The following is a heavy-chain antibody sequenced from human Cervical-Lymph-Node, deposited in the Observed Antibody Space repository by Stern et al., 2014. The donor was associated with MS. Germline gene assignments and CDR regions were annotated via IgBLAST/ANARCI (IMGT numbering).Heavy chain of an antibody. Sequence: VQLVEPGPGLVKPSETLSLTCTVSGGSISSYYWSWIRQPPGKGLEWIGYIYYSGSTNYNPSLKSRVTISVDTSKNQFSLKLSSVTAADTAVYYCARGATQAFDPWGQGTLVTVSS. CDR3: ARGATQAFDP. CDR2: IYYSGST. J-gene: IGHJ5*02. CDR1: GGSISSYY. V-gene: IGHV4-59*01.